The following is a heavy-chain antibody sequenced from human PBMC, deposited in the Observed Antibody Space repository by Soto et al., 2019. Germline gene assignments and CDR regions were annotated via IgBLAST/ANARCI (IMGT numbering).Heavy chain of an antibody. CDR2: INPRDSDV. CDR3: ARHDYTQDVWYHTYDI. D-gene: IGHD3-3*01. CDR1: DDRFSPYW. Sequence: GESLTISCTWFDDRFSPYWIGWVRQMPGKGLEWMGGINPRDSDVKYSPPFQGQVTISADKSINTAFLQWRSLEASDTAMYYCARHDYTQDVWYHTYDIWGQGTMVTVSS. J-gene: IGHJ3*02. V-gene: IGHV5-51*01.